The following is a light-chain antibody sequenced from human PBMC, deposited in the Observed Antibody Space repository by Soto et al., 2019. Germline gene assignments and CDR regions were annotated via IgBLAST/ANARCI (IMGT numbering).Light chain of an antibody. CDR2: GES. CDR3: QKYNNWPLT. V-gene: IGKV3-15*01. Sequence: EIVLTQSPSTLSVSPGERATLSCRASQSVSSNLAWYQQKPGQAPRLLIYGESTRATGIPDRLSGSGSGTELNLTISRLQSEDFAVYYCQKYNNWPLTFGGGTKVDIK. CDR1: QSVSSN. J-gene: IGKJ4*01.